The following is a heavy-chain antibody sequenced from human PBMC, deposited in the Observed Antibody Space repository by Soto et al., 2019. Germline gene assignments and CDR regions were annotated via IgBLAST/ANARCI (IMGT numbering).Heavy chain of an antibody. CDR1: GGTFNTYA. Sequence: QVQLVQSETEVKKPGSAVKVSCKASGGTFNTYAMNWVQQAPGQGLEWMGGIIPMFDTPRYAQKFQGRVTITVDESTTTAYMELSSLRSDDTAVYYCTRSIGSGGVIGGFDYWGQGTLVTVSS. D-gene: IGHD3-16*02. CDR3: TRSIGSGGVIGGFDY. V-gene: IGHV1-69*01. CDR2: IIPMFDTP. J-gene: IGHJ4*02.